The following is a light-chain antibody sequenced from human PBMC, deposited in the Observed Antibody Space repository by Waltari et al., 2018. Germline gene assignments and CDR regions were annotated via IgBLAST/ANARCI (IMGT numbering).Light chain of an antibody. CDR3: QLNYGTPFT. CDR1: ENVNNY. V-gene: IGKV1-39*01. J-gene: IGKJ3*01. CDR2: KAS. Sequence: DIQMTQSPSSLSASVGDRVTITCRASENVNNYLNWYQQKPGKAPKLLIYKASTLQSGVPSRFSGSGSGTDYTFTISSLQSEDVATYYCQLNYGTPFTFGPGTKLDIK.